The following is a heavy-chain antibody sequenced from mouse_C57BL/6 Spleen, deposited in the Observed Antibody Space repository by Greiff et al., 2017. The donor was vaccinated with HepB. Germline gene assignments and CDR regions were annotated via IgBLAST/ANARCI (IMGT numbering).Heavy chain of an antibody. D-gene: IGHD1-1*01. Sequence: QVQLQQSGAELARPGASVKMSCKASGYTFTSYTMHWVKQRPGQGLEWIGYINPSSGYTKYNQKFKDKATLTADKSSSTAYMQLSSLTSEDSAVYYCARSGAVPVFDYWGQGTTLTVSS. CDR2: INPSSGYT. J-gene: IGHJ2*01. CDR1: GYTFTSYT. CDR3: ARSGAVPVFDY. V-gene: IGHV1-4*01.